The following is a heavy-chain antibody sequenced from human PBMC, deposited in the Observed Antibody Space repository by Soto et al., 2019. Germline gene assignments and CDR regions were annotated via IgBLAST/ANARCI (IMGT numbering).Heavy chain of an antibody. CDR3: ARHIAAADNWFDP. Sequence: XASLKISCKGCGYSFTSYWIGWVRQMPGKGLEWMGIIYPGDSDTRYSPSFQGQVTISADKSISTAYLQWSSLKASDTAMYYCARHIAAADNWFDPWGQGTLVTVSS. CDR2: IYPGDSDT. V-gene: IGHV5-51*01. J-gene: IGHJ5*02. D-gene: IGHD6-13*01. CDR1: GYSFTSYW.